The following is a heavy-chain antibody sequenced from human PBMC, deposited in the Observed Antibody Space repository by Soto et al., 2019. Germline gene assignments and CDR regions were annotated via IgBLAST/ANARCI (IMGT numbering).Heavy chain of an antibody. V-gene: IGHV4-59*01. CDR3: ARADTDIVVVPAAIGAFDI. J-gene: IGHJ3*02. D-gene: IGHD2-2*02. Sequence: SETLSLTCTVSGGSISSYYWSWIRQPPGKGLEWIGYIYYSGSTNYNPSLKSRVTISVDTSKNQFSLKLSSVTAADTAVYYCARADTDIVVVPAAIGAFDIWGQGTMVTVS. CDR2: IYYSGST. CDR1: GGSISSYY.